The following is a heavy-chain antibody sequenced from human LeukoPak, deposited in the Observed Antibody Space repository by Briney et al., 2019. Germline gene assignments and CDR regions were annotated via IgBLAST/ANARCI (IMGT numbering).Heavy chain of an antibody. CDR3: ASSATSYYDFWSGYSFDY. CDR1: GGTFSSYA. D-gene: IGHD3-3*01. J-gene: IGHJ4*02. V-gene: IGHV1-69*13. Sequence: SVKVSCKASGGTFSSYAISWVRQAPGQGLEWMGGIIPIFGTANYAQKFQGRVTITADESMSTAYMELSSLRSEDTAVYYCASSATSYYDFWSGYSFDYWGQGTLVTVSS. CDR2: IIPIFGTA.